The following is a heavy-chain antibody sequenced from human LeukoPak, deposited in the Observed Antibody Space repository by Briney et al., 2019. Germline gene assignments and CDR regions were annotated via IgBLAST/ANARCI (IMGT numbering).Heavy chain of an antibody. CDR3: ARSCGGDCYSDY. Sequence: PGGSLRLSCAASGFTFSSYAMSWVRQAPGKGLEWVSGISGSGGSTYYADSGKGRFTISRDNSKNTLYLQMNSLRAEDTAVYYCARSCGGDCYSDYWGQGTLVTVSS. J-gene: IGHJ4*02. CDR1: GFTFSSYA. V-gene: IGHV3-23*01. CDR2: ISGSGGST. D-gene: IGHD2-21*02.